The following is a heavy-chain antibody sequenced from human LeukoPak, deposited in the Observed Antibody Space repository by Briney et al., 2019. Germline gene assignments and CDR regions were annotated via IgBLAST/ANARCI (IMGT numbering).Heavy chain of an antibody. CDR3: ARDQYCTNGVCYGGFDP. CDR1: GYTFTGYY. J-gene: IGHJ5*02. V-gene: IGHV1-2*06. CDR2: INPNSGGT. D-gene: IGHD2-8*01. Sequence: RASVKVSCKASGYTFTGYYMHWVRQAPGQGLEWMGRINPNSGGTNYAQKFQGRVAMTRDTSISTAYMGLSRLRSDDTAVYYCARDQYCTNGVCYGGFDPWGQGTLVTVSS.